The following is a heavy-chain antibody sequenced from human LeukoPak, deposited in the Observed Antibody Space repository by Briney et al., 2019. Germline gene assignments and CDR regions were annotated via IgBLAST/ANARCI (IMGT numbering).Heavy chain of an antibody. V-gene: IGHV3-64D*09. Sequence: GGSLRLSCSASGFNFSNYAIHWVRQAPGKGLEYVLAIGTDGGGTYYADSVKGRFTISRDNSKNTLYLQMSSLRAEDTAVYYCVKAIPAAWGAFDIWGQGTMVIVSS. CDR3: VKAIPAAWGAFDI. CDR1: GFNFSNYA. J-gene: IGHJ3*02. D-gene: IGHD6-25*01. CDR2: IGTDGGGT.